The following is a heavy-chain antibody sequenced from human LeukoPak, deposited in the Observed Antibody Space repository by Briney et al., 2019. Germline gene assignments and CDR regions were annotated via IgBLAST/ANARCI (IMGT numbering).Heavy chain of an antibody. Sequence: SETLSLTCTVSGAFMSSYYWTWLRQPPGKGLEWIGHIYYIGSTFYNPSLKSRVAISVDTSMNQFSLKLTSVTAADTAIYYCANLDISGSYHIDYWGQGTLVTVSS. CDR3: ANLDISGSYHIDY. D-gene: IGHD1-26*01. J-gene: IGHJ4*02. CDR1: GAFMSSYY. V-gene: IGHV4-59*01. CDR2: IYYIGST.